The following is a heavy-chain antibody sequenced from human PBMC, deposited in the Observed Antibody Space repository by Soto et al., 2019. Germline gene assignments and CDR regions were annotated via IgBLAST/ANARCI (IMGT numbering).Heavy chain of an antibody. CDR1: GYTLTELS. CDR2: FDPEDGET. D-gene: IGHD5-12*01. V-gene: IGHV1-24*01. CDR3: ARSGKIVATIKADFDY. J-gene: IGHJ4*02. Sequence: ASVKVSCKVSGYTLTELSMHWVRQAPGKGLEWMGGFDPEDGETIYAQKFQGRVTMTEDTSTDTAYTELSSLRSEDTAVYYCARSGKIVATIKADFDYWGQGTLVTVSS.